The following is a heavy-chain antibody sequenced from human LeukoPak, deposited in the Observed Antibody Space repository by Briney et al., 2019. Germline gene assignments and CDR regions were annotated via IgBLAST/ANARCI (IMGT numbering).Heavy chain of an antibody. D-gene: IGHD6-13*01. CDR3: ASYSSSWPRPFDY. V-gene: IGHV1-69*02. J-gene: IGHJ4*02. Sequence: SVKVSCKASGGTFSSYTISWVRQAPGQVLEWMGRIIPILGIANYAQKFQGRVTITADKSTSTAYMELSSLRSEDTAVYYCASYSSSWPRPFDYWGQGTLVTVSS. CDR1: GGTFSSYT. CDR2: IIPILGIA.